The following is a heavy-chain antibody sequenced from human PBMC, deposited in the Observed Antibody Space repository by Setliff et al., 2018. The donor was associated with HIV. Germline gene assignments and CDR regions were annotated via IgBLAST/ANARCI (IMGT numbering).Heavy chain of an antibody. CDR3: ARYAASGTGWFDP. V-gene: IGHV1-46*01. CDR1: GYTFTSYY. Sequence: ASVKVSCKASGYTFTSYYMHWVRQAPGQGLEWMGIINPSGGSTSYAQKFQGRVTMTRDTSTSTVYMELSSLRSEDTAVYYCARYAASGTGWFDPWGQGTQVTVS. D-gene: IGHD2-8*02. CDR2: INPSGGST. J-gene: IGHJ5*02.